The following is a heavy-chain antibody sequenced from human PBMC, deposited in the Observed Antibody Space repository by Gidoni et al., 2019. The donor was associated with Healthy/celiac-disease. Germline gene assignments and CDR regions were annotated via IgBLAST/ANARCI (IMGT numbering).Heavy chain of an antibody. Sequence: EVELVESGGGLVKPGGSLRLSCAASGFRFSSYSLNWVRQAPGKGLEWVSSISSSSSYMFYTDSVKGRFTISRDNAKSSLYLQMNSLRPEDTAVYYCARDRGGYFDYWGQGTLVTVSS. CDR2: ISSSSSYM. V-gene: IGHV3-21*01. CDR1: GFRFSSYS. J-gene: IGHJ4*02. CDR3: ARDRGGYFDY. D-gene: IGHD3-16*01.